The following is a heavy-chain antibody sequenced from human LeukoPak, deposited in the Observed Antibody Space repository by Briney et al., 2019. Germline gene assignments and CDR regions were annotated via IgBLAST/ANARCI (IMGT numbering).Heavy chain of an antibody. V-gene: IGHV4-34*01. D-gene: IGHD6-19*01. J-gene: IGHJ4*02. CDR1: GFTFSTYG. CDR2: INHSGST. CDR3: ASRIAVSKFDY. Sequence: GSLRLSCAASGFTFSTYGMHWVRQAPGKGLEWIGEINHSGSTNYNPSLKSRVTISVDTSKNQFSLRLSSVTAADTAVYYCASRIAVSKFDYWGQGTLVTVSS.